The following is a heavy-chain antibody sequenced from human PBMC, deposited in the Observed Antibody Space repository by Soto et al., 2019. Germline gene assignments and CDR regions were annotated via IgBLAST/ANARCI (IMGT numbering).Heavy chain of an antibody. CDR3: ERWGYYYENSGQNAYEY. J-gene: IGHJ4*01. Sequence: PLYLACPVSCGSISSGVYYWRWIRQHPGKGLEWIGYIYYGGSTYYNPSLKTRDTISGDTPKNQFSLKLSSVTAADTAVYYFERWGYYYENSGQNAYEYWGQGILVTVS. CDR2: IYYGGST. CDR1: CGSISSGVYY. V-gene: IGHV4-31*03. D-gene: IGHD3-22*01.